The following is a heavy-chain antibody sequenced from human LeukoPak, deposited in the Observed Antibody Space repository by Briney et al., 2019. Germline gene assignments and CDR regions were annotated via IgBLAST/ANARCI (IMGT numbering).Heavy chain of an antibody. D-gene: IGHD2-15*01. Sequence: ASVKVSCKVSGYTLTELFMHWVRQAPGKGLEWMGGFDPEDGETIYAQKFQGRVTMTEDTSTDTAYMEPSSLRSEDTAVYYCATDTLRYCSGGSCYWRLVDYWGQGTLVTVSS. CDR2: FDPEDGET. CDR1: GYTLTELF. CDR3: ATDTLRYCSGGSCYWRLVDY. J-gene: IGHJ4*02. V-gene: IGHV1-24*01.